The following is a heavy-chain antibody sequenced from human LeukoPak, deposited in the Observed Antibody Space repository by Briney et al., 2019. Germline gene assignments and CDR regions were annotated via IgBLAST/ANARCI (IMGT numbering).Heavy chain of an antibody. CDR3: AKGSYYCSNNCPQYYYYMDV. J-gene: IGHJ6*03. CDR2: IKQDGSEK. CDR1: GFTFSSYW. V-gene: IGHV3-7*01. Sequence: GGSLRLSCAASGFTFSSYWMSWVRQAPGKGLEWVANIKQDGSEKYSVDSVKGRFTISRDNAKNSLYMQMNSLRAEDTAVYYCAKGSYYCSNNCPQYYYYMDVWGKGTTVIVSS. D-gene: IGHD2-2*01.